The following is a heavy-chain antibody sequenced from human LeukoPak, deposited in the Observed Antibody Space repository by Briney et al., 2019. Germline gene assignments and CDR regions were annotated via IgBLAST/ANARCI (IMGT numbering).Heavy chain of an antibody. V-gene: IGHV5-51*01. CDR3: ARRSDHSFDY. Sequence: GESLQISCKASGYTFTSYWIGWVRQMPGKGLEWMGIIYPGDSDTRYTPSFQGQVTISADKSISTAYLQWSSLKASDTAMYYCARRSDHSFDYWGQGTPVTVSS. CDR1: GYTFTSYW. J-gene: IGHJ4*02. CDR2: IYPGDSDT. D-gene: IGHD4-11*01.